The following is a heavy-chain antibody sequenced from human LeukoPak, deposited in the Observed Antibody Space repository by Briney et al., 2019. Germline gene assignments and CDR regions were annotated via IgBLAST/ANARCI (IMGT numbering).Heavy chain of an antibody. CDR1: GYTFTSYG. J-gene: IGHJ4*02. D-gene: IGHD6-13*01. CDR2: ISAYNGNT. V-gene: IGHV1-18*01. Sequence: ASVKVSCKASGYTFTSYGISWVRQAPGQGLEWMGWISAYNGNTNYAQKLQGRVTMTTDTSTSTAYMELRSLRSDDTAVYYCARDRVSSWTPYYFDYWGQGTLVTVSS. CDR3: ARDRVSSWTPYYFDY.